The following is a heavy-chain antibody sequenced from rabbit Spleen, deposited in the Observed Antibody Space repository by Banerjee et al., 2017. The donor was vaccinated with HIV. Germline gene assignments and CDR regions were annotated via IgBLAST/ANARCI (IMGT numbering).Heavy chain of an antibody. CDR1: GFDFSSSDY. CDR2: AYAGSSGST. V-gene: IGHV1S40*01. Sequence: QSLEESGGDLVKPGASLTLTCKASGFDFSSSDYMCWVRQAPGKGLEWVACAYAGSSGSTYSATWAKGRFTISKTSSTTVTLQMTSLTVADTATYFCARDTGTSFSTYGMDLWGPGTLVTVS. CDR3: ARDTGTSFSTYGMDL. D-gene: IGHD8-1*01. J-gene: IGHJ6*01.